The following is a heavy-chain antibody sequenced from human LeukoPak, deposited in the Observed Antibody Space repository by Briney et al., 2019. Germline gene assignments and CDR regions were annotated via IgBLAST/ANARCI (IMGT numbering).Heavy chain of an antibody. CDR3: ARVSDYGDYGYFDY. J-gene: IGHJ4*02. V-gene: IGHV3-30-3*01. CDR1: GFTFSSYA. D-gene: IGHD4-17*01. CDR2: ISYDGSNK. Sequence: PGGSLRLSCAASGFTFSSYAMHWVRQAPGKGLEWVAVISYDGSNKYYADSVKGRFTISRDNSKNTLYLQMNSLRAEDTAVYYCARVSDYGDYGYFDYWGQGTLVTVSS.